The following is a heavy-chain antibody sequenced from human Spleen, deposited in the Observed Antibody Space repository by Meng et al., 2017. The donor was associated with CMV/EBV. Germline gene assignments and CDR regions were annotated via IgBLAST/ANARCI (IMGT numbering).Heavy chain of an antibody. V-gene: IGHV5-51*01. CDR3: ARRNGLPEYCGGDCYYDAFDI. CDR2: VYPGDSDT. J-gene: IGHJ3*02. Sequence: GGSLRLSCEATGYTFTTYWIAWVRQMPGKGLEWMGIVYPGDSDTRYSPSFQGQVTISVDKSISTAYLQWSSLKASDTAMYYCARRNGLPEYCGGDCYYDAFDIWGQGTMVTVSS. CDR1: GYTFTTYW. D-gene: IGHD2-21*01.